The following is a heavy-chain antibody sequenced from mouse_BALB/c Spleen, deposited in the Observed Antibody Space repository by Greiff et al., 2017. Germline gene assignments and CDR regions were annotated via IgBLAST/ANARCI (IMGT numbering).Heavy chain of an antibody. CDR2: INPSTGYT. Sequence: VQLQQSGAELAKPGASVKMSCKASGYTFTSYWMHWVKQRPGQGLEWIGYINPSTGYTEYTQKFKDKATLTADKSSSTAYMQLSRLTSEDSAVYYCARSPFEYWGQGTTLTVSS. D-gene: IGHD6-2*01. CDR3: ARSPFEY. V-gene: IGHV1-7*01. CDR1: GYTFTSYW. J-gene: IGHJ2*01.